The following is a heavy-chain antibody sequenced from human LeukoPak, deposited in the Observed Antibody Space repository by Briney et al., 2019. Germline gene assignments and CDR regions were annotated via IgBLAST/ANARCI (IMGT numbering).Heavy chain of an antibody. CDR3: ARDGITMVRGVIAFDY. CDR1: EFTFSSYT. V-gene: IGHV3-23*01. Sequence: GGSLRLSCAASEFTFSSYTMSWVRQAPGKGLEWVSAISGSGDSTYYADSVKGRFTISRDNSKNTLYLQMNSLRAEDTAVYYCARDGITMVRGVIAFDYWGQGTLVTVSS. J-gene: IGHJ4*02. CDR2: ISGSGDST. D-gene: IGHD3-10*01.